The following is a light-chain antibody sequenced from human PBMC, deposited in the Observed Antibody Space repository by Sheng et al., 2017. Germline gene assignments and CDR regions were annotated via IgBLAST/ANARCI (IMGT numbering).Light chain of an antibody. J-gene: IGKJ1*01. V-gene: IGKV3-11*01. CDR3: QQYGTSPWT. CDR2: DTF. CDR1: QSVSSY. Sequence: EIVLTQSPVTLSLSPGERATLSCRASQSVSSYLAWYQQKPGQAPRLVIYDTFNRATGIPARFSGSVSGTVFTLTISSLEPEDFAVYHCQQYGTSPWTFGQGTKVEIK.